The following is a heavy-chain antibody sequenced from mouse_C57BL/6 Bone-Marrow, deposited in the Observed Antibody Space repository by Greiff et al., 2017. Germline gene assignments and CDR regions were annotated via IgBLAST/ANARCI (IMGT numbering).Heavy chain of an antibody. Sequence: VQLQQSGAELVRPGASVKLSCTASGFNIKDDYMHWVKQRPEQGLEWIGWIDPEDGDTEYAPKFQGKATMTADTSSNTAYLQLSSLTSEDTAVYYCTTIYDGYYDWYFDVWGTGTTVTVSS. D-gene: IGHD2-3*01. V-gene: IGHV14-1*01. CDR1: GFNIKDDY. J-gene: IGHJ1*03. CDR2: IDPEDGDT. CDR3: TTIYDGYYDWYFDV.